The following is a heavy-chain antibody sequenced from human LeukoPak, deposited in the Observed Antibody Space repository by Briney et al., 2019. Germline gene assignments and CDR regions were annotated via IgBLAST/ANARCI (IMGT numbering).Heavy chain of an antibody. J-gene: IGHJ4*02. CDR1: GGSISGYY. D-gene: IGHD1-14*01. CDR2: SNHSGST. CDR3: ARRHNVGFDY. Sequence: PSETLSRNCAVYGGSISGYYWCWNIQLPPARLKWTGESNHSGSTNYNPSLKSRVTTSVDTSKNQFSLKLSSVTAADTAVYYCARRHNVGFDYWGQGTLVTVSS. V-gene: IGHV4-34*01.